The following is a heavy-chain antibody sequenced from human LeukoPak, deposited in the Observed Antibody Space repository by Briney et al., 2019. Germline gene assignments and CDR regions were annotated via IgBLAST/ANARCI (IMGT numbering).Heavy chain of an antibody. CDR1: GGSFSGYY. CDR2: INHSGST. CDR3: ARDMTTWWYNWFDP. V-gene: IGHV4-34*01. Sequence: PSETLSLTRAVYGGSFSGYYWSWIRQPPGKGLEWIGEINHSGSTNYNPPLKSRVTISVDTSKNQFSLKLSSVTAADTAVYYCARDMTTWWYNWFDPWGQGTLVTVSS. J-gene: IGHJ5*02. D-gene: IGHD4-11*01.